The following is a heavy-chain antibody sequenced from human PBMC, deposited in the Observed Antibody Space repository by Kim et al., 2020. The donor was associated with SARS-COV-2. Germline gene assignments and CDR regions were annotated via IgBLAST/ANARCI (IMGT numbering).Heavy chain of an antibody. J-gene: IGHJ4*02. CDR1: GGSISSYY. CDR3: ARVEGAVAGTGIFDY. Sequence: SETLSLTCTVSGGSISSYYWSWIRQPPGKGLEWIGYIYYSGSTNYNPSLKSRVTISVDTSKNQFSLKLSSVTAADTAVYYCARVEGAVAGTGIFDYWGQGTLVTVSS. V-gene: IGHV4-59*13. D-gene: IGHD6-19*01. CDR2: IYYSGST.